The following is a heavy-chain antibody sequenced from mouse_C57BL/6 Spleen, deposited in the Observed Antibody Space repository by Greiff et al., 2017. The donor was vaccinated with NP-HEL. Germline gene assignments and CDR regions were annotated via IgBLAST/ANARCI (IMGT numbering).Heavy chain of an antibody. J-gene: IGHJ2*01. CDR3: ARGNFDY. V-gene: IGHV1-69*01. CDR2: IDPSDSYT. Sequence: VQLQQPGAELVMPGASVKLSCKASGYTFTSYWMHWVKQRPGQGLEWIGEIDPSDSYTNYNQKFKGKSTLTVEKSSSTAYMQLSSLTSEDSAVYYCARGNFDYWGQGTTLTVSS. CDR1: GYTFTSYW.